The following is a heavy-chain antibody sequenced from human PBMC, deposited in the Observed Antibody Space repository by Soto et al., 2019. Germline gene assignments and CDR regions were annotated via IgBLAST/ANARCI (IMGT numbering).Heavy chain of an antibody. CDR1: GGSISNSAYY. CDR3: ARDSNGVLDN. Sequence: QVQLQESGPGLVKPSQTLSLTCTVSGGSISNSAYYWSRIRQQPGKGLEWIGYIFYSGSTYYKPSLKSRVIISVDTSKNHFSLKLNSVTAADTAVYYCARDSNGVLDNWGQGTLVTVSS. V-gene: IGHV4-31*02. J-gene: IGHJ4*02. CDR2: IFYSGST. D-gene: IGHD4-17*01.